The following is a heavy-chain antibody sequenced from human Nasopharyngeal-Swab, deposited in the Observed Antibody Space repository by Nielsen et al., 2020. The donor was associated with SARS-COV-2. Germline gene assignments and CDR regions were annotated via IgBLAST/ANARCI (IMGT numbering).Heavy chain of an antibody. CDR1: GGTFSSYA. CDR2: IIPIFGTA. V-gene: IGHV1-69*05. Sequence: SVKVSCKASGGTFSSYAISWVRQAPGQGLEWTGGIIPIFGTANYAQKLQGRVTMTTDTSTSTAYMELRSLRSDDTAVYYCARDVGRYSSSWYPHHFDYWGQGTLVTVSS. CDR3: ARDVGRYSSSWYPHHFDY. J-gene: IGHJ4*02. D-gene: IGHD6-13*01.